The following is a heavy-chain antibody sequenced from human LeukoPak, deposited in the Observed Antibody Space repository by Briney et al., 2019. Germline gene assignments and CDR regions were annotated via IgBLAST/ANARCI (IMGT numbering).Heavy chain of an antibody. J-gene: IGHJ2*01. D-gene: IGHD6-19*01. CDR2: INHSGST. CDR1: GGSFSGYY. V-gene: IGHV4-34*01. Sequence: SETLSLTCAVYGGSFSGYYWSWIRQPPGKGLEWIGEINHSGSTNYNPSLKSRVTISVDTSKNQFSLKLSSVTAADTAVYYCARGGTGYSSGWYSSSYWYFDLWGRGTLVTVSS. CDR3: ARGGTGYSSGWYSSSYWYFDL.